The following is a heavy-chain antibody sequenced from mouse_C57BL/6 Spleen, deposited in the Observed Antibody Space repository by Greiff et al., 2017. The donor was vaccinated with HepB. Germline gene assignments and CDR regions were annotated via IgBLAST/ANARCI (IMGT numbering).Heavy chain of an antibody. D-gene: IGHD3-2*02. CDR3: TRSLAGHYFDY. CDR1: GYTFTDYE. CDR2: IDPETGGT. J-gene: IGHJ2*01. V-gene: IGHV1-15*01. Sequence: VQRVESGAELVRPGASVTLSCKASGYTFTDYEMHWVKQTPVHGLEWIGAIDPETGGTAYNQKFKGKAILTADKSSSTAYMELRSLTSEDSAVYYCTRSLAGHYFDYWGQGTTLTVSS.